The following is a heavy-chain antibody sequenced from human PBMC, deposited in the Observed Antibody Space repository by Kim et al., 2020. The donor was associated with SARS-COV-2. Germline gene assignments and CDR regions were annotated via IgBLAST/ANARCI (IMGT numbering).Heavy chain of an antibody. CDR1: GFTFSNYD. CDR3: APRVNGAFDF. V-gene: IGHV3-33*01. Sequence: GGSLRLSCAASGFTFSNYDMQWVRQSPGKGLEWVAVIWYDGSEKYYVDSVKGRFTISRDNSKKTLYLQMHSLRAEDTAVYYCAPRVNGAFDFWGQGTKVTVSS. J-gene: IGHJ3*01. D-gene: IGHD2-8*01. CDR2: IWYDGSEK.